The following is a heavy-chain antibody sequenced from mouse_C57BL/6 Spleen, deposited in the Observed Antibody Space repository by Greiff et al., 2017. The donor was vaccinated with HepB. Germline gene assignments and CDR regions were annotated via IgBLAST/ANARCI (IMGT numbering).Heavy chain of an antibody. J-gene: IGHJ3*01. CDR3: ARDDYYGRGFAY. CDR2: INPNNGGT. CDR1: GYTFTDYY. Sequence: EVQLQQSGPELVKPGASVKISCKASGYTFTDYYMNWVKQSHGKSLEWIGDINPNNGGTSYNQKFKGKATLTVDKSSSTAYMELRSLTSEDSAVYYCARDDYYGRGFAYWGQGTLVTVSA. D-gene: IGHD1-1*01. V-gene: IGHV1-26*01.